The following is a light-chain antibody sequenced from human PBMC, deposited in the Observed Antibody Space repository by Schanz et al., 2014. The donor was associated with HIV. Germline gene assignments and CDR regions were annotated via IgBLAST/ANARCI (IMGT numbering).Light chain of an antibody. Sequence: EVVLTQSPDTLSLSPGARATLSCRASQSVSSDYLAWYQQKPGQAPRLLIHGASSRANGIPARFSGSGSGTDFTLTISRLEPEDFAVYYCQQYGSSPWTFGQGTKVEIK. V-gene: IGKV3-20*01. CDR1: QSVSSDY. J-gene: IGKJ1*01. CDR3: QQYGSSPWT. CDR2: GAS.